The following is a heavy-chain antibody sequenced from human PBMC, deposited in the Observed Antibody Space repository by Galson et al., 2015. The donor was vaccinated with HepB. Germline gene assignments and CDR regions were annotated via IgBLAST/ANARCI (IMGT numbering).Heavy chain of an antibody. Sequence: SLRLSCAASGFTFSSYAMHWVRQAPGKGLEWVAVISYDGSNKYYADSVKGRFTISRDNSKNTLYLQMNSLRAEDTAVYYCARVGYSGYDSYGMDVWGQGTTVTVSS. J-gene: IGHJ6*02. V-gene: IGHV3-30-3*01. CDR2: ISYDGSNK. CDR1: GFTFSSYA. D-gene: IGHD5-12*01. CDR3: ARVGYSGYDSYGMDV.